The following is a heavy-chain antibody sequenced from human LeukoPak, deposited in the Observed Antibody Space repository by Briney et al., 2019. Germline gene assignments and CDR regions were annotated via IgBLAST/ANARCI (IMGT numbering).Heavy chain of an antibody. V-gene: IGHV1-69*01. CDR1: GGTLKNYD. D-gene: IGHD5-24*01. CDR2: IIPILGTA. J-gene: IGHJ4*02. Sequence: GSSVTVSCQSPGGTLKNYDMSWGGQAPGQGLEWMGGIIPILGTANYAQKFQGRVTITADESTSTAYLELSSLRSEDTAVYYSARDPSLESGSHGYHYYFDYWGQGTLVTVSS. CDR3: ARDPSLESGSHGYHYYFDY.